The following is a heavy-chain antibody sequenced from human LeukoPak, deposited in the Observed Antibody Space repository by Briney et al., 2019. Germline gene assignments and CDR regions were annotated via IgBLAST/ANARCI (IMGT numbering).Heavy chain of an antibody. J-gene: IGHJ5*02. Sequence: GGSLRLSCAASGLTFSTFAISWVRQAPGKGLEWVSGISDSGGNTYYADSVKGRFTISRDNSKNTLYLLMNSLRAEDTAVYYCARYYGLNWFDRWGQGTLVTVSS. CDR2: ISDSGGNT. D-gene: IGHD3-3*01. V-gene: IGHV3-23*01. CDR3: ARYYGLNWFDR. CDR1: GLTFSTFA.